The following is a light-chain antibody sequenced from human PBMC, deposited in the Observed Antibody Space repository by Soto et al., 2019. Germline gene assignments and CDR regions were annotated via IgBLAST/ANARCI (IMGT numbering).Light chain of an antibody. CDR1: RSDVGAYDY. CDR2: EVS. J-gene: IGLJ1*01. V-gene: IGLV2-14*03. CDR3: FSFTTSWTHV. Sequence: QSALTQPASVSGSPGQSITISCTGTRSDVGAYDYVSWFQQYPGKAPKLIISEVSNRPSGVSNRFSGSKSGNAASLTISGLQAEDEAEYFCFSFTTSWTHVFGTGTKLTVL.